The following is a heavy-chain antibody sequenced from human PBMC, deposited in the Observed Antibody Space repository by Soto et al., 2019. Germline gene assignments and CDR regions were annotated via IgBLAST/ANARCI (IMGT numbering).Heavy chain of an antibody. J-gene: IGHJ6*02. D-gene: IGHD2-15*01. Sequence: PSETLSLTCTVSGGSVSSGSYYWSWIRQPPGEGLEWIGYIYYSGSTNYNPSLKSRVTISVDTSKNQFSLKLSSVTAADTAVYYCAKRTYCSGGSCYGMDVWGQGTTVTVSS. CDR2: IYYSGST. CDR1: GGSVSSGSYY. CDR3: AKRTYCSGGSCYGMDV. V-gene: IGHV4-61*01.